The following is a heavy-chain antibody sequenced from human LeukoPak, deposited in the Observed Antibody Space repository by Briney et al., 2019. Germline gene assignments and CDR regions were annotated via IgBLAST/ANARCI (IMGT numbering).Heavy chain of an antibody. CDR3: ARANPRITMIVVVISPFDY. CDR2: IYYSGST. CDR1: GGSISSGSYY. J-gene: IGHJ4*02. D-gene: IGHD3-22*01. Sequence: SETLSLTCTVSGGSISSGSYYWSWIRQPAGKGLEWIGSIYYSGSTYYNPSLKSRVTISVDTSKNQFSLKLSSVTAADTAVYYCARANPRITMIVVVISPFDYWGQGTLVTVSS. V-gene: IGHV4-39*07.